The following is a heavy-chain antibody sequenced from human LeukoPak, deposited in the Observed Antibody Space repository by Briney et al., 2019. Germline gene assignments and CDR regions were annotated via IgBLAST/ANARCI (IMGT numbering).Heavy chain of an antibody. CDR2: IYPGDSDT. D-gene: IGHD2/OR15-2a*01. V-gene: IGHV5-51*01. CDR1: GYNFSNYW. J-gene: IGHJ4*02. Sequence: GESLKISCKASGYNFSNYWIGWVRRVPGKGLEWMGIIYPGDSDTRYSPSFQGQVTISADKSISTAYLQWSSLKASDTAMYYCARLEYSHSSVFFDYWGQGTLVTVPS. CDR3: ARLEYSHSSVFFDY.